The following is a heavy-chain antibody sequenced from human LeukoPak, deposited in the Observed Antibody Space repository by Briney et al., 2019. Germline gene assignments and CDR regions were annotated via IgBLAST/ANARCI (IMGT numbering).Heavy chain of an antibody. Sequence: ASVKVSCKASGYIFTSYYIHWVRQAPGQGLEWMAIINPSGGSATYAQNFQGRLTMTRDTSTNTVYMELSSLRPEDTAVYYCARPKVTTTRFDVFDIWGQGTLVTVSS. D-gene: IGHD4-17*01. CDR1: GYIFTSYY. CDR2: INPSGGSA. V-gene: IGHV1-46*01. J-gene: IGHJ3*02. CDR3: ARPKVTTTRFDVFDI.